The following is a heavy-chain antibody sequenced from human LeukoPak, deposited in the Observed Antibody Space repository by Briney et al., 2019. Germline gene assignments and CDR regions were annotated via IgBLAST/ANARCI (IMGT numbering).Heavy chain of an antibody. CDR1: GGSISSSSYY. Sequence: SETLSLTCIVSGGSISSSSYYWGWIRQPPGKGLEWIGSISYSGSTYYKSSLKSRVTISVDTSKNQFSLKLSSVTAADTAVYYCARHGSSGYYYDVDYWGQGTLVTVSS. V-gene: IGHV4-39*01. CDR3: ARHGSSGYYYDVDY. J-gene: IGHJ4*02. D-gene: IGHD3-22*01. CDR2: ISYSGST.